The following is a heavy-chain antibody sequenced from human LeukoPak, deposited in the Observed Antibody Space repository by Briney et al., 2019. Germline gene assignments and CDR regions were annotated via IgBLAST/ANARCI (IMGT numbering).Heavy chain of an antibody. CDR3: AVSAGYYPN. CDR1: GFTFSSYA. Sequence: PGGSLRLSCAASGFTFSSYAMHWVRQAPGKGLEWVAVISYDGSNKYYADSVKGRFTISRDNSKNTLYLQMNSLRAEDTAVYYCAVSAGYYPNWGQGTLVTVSS. J-gene: IGHJ4*02. V-gene: IGHV3-30*04. CDR2: ISYDGSNK. D-gene: IGHD3-22*01.